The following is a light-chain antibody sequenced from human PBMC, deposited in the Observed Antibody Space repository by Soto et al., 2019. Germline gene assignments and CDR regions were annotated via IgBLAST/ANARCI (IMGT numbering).Light chain of an antibody. J-gene: IGLJ1*01. CDR3: SSFTSSSTFV. Sequence: QSVLTQPASVSGSPGQSITISCTVTSSDVGVYNYVSWYQQHPGKAPKLMIYEVSNRPSGVSNRFSGSKSGNTASLTISGLQAEDEADYYCSSFTSSSTFVFGTGTKLTVL. CDR1: SSDVGVYNY. CDR2: EVS. V-gene: IGLV2-14*01.